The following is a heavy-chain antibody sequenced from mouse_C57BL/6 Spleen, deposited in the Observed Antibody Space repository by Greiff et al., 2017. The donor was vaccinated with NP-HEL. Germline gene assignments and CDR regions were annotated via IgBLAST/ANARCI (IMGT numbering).Heavy chain of an antibody. J-gene: IGHJ2*01. Sequence: EVQVVESGGGLVKPGGSLKLSCAASGFTFSSYAMSWVRQTPEKRLEWVATISDGGSYTYYPDNVKGRFTISRDNAKNNLYLQMSHLKSEDTAMYYCAREGDSTTVVYFDYWGQGTTLTVSS. D-gene: IGHD1-1*01. CDR2: ISDGGSYT. CDR3: AREGDSTTVVYFDY. CDR1: GFTFSSYA. V-gene: IGHV5-4*01.